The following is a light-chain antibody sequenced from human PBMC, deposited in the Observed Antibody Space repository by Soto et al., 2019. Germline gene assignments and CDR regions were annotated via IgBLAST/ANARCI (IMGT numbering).Light chain of an antibody. V-gene: IGKV3-15*01. CDR3: QQYNNWPWT. CDR1: QSVSSN. Sequence: EIVMTQSPATLSVSPGERGTLSCRASQSVSSNLAWYQQKPGQAPRLLIYGASTRATGIPARFSGSRSGTEFTLTISGLQSEDFAVYYWQQYNNWPWTFGQGTKVEIK. J-gene: IGKJ1*01. CDR2: GAS.